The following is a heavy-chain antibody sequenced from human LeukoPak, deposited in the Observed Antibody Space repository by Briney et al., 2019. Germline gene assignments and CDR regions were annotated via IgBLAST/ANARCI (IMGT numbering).Heavy chain of an antibody. CDR3: AKDGYYDFWSGYSEADY. CDR1: GFTFSSYW. Sequence: SGGSLRLSCAASGFTFSSYWMSWVRQAPGKGLEWVANIKQDGSEKYYVDSVKGRFTISRDNSKNSLYLQMNSLRTEVTALYYCAKDGYYDFWSGYSEADYWGQGTLVTVSS. CDR2: IKQDGSEK. J-gene: IGHJ4*02. D-gene: IGHD3-3*01. V-gene: IGHV3-7*03.